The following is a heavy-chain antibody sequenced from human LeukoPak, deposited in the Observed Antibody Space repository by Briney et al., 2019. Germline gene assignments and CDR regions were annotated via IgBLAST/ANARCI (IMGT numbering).Heavy chain of an antibody. J-gene: IGHJ4*02. V-gene: IGHV3-48*02. CDR1: GFTFSSYS. CDR2: ISSSSSTI. D-gene: IGHD2-2*01. Sequence: GGSLRLSCAASGFTFSSYSMNWVRQAPGKGLEWVSYISSSSSTIYYADSVKGRFTISRDNAKNSLYLQMNSLRDEDTAVYYCARVRVVPAAYLGWYYFDYWGQGTLVTVSS. CDR3: ARVRVVPAAYLGWYYFDY.